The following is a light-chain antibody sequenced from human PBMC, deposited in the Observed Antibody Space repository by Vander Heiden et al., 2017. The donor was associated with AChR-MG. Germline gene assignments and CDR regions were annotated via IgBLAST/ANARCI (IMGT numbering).Light chain of an antibody. CDR3: ATWDNSLNAVI. V-gene: IGLV1-51*01. CDR2: DNS. J-gene: IGLJ2*01. Sequence: QSFLTQPPSVSAAPGQKVTILCSGSSSNIGTNFVSWYQQLPESVPKLLISDNSGRPSGISDRLSNSKSGSSATLGSSGLQAADEGDYYCATWDNSLNAVIFGGGTKLTVL. CDR1: SSNIGTNF.